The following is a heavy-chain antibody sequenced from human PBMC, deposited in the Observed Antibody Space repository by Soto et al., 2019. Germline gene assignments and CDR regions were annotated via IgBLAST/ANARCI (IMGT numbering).Heavy chain of an antibody. CDR1: GGSFSGYY. J-gene: IGHJ5*02. Sequence: PSETLSLTCAVYGGSFSGYYWSWIRQPPGKGLEWIGEINHSGSTNYNPSLKSRVTISVDTSKNQFSLKLSSVTAADTAVYYCARTPTYYYGSGSYVWFDPWGQGTLVTVSS. CDR3: ARTPTYYYGSGSYVWFDP. V-gene: IGHV4-34*01. D-gene: IGHD3-10*01. CDR2: INHSGST.